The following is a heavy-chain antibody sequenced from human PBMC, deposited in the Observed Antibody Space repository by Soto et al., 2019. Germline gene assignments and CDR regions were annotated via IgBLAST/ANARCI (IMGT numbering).Heavy chain of an antibody. D-gene: IGHD6-13*01. Sequence: GGSLRLSCAASGFTFSSYSMNWVRQAPGKGLEWVSSISSSSSYIYYADSVKGRFTISRDNAKNSLYLQMNSLRAEDTAVYYCATQSSGHSSFQYGMDVWGQGTTVTVAS. J-gene: IGHJ6*02. CDR1: GFTFSSYS. CDR3: ATQSSGHSSFQYGMDV. V-gene: IGHV3-21*01. CDR2: ISSSSSYI.